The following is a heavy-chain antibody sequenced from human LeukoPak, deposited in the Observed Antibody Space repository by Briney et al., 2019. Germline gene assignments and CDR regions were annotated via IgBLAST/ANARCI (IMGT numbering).Heavy chain of an antibody. J-gene: IGHJ4*02. CDR2: IYYSGST. V-gene: IGHV4-59*01. CDR1: GVSISSYY. D-gene: IGHD6-19*01. Sequence: PSETLSLTRTVSGVSISSYYWSWIRQPPGKGLEWIGYIYYSGSTNYNPSLKSRVTISVDTSKNQFSLKLSSVTAADTAVYYCARGDRRSIAVAGIFDYWGQGTLVTVSS. CDR3: ARGDRRSIAVAGIFDY.